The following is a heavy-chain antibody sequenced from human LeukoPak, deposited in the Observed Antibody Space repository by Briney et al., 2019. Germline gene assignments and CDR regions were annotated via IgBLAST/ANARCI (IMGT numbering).Heavy chain of an antibody. J-gene: IGHJ4*02. V-gene: IGHV4-39*07. CDR2: IYYSGST. CDR1: GGSISSSSYY. D-gene: IGHD3-16*02. Sequence: SETLSLTCTVSGGSISSSSYYWGWIRQPPGKGLEWIGSIYYSGSTYYNPSLKSRVTISVDTSKNQFSLKLSSVTAADTAVYYCARGVDVWGNYRQYYFDYWGQETLVTVSS. CDR3: ARGVDVWGNYRQYYFDY.